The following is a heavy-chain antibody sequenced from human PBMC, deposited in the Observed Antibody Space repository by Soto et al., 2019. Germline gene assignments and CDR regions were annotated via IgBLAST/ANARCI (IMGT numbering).Heavy chain of an antibody. J-gene: IGHJ6*03. D-gene: IGHD6-13*01. CDR2: IYSGGST. CDR3: ARETMTAAAGRYYYYYMDV. V-gene: IGHV3-53*04. Sequence: EVQLVESGGGLVQPGGSLRLSCAASGFTVSSNYMSWVRQAPGKGLEWVSVIYSGGSTYYADSVKGRFTISRHNSKKTLYLQMNSLRAEDTAVYYCARETMTAAAGRYYYYYMDVWGKGTTVTVSS. CDR1: GFTVSSNY.